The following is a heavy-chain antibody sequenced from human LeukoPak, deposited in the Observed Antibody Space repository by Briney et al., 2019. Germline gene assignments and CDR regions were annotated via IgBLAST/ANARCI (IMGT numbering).Heavy chain of an antibody. V-gene: IGHV3-23*01. CDR3: AKSQVTGRSPSMDV. CDR1: GFTFSSYA. CDR2: ISGSGGST. D-gene: IGHD2-21*02. J-gene: IGHJ6*02. Sequence: GGSLRLSCAASGFTFSSYAMSWVRQAPGKGLEWVSAISGSGGSTYYADSVKGRFTISRDNSKNTLYLQMSSLRAVDTAVYYCAKSQVTGRSPSMDVWGQGTTVTVSS.